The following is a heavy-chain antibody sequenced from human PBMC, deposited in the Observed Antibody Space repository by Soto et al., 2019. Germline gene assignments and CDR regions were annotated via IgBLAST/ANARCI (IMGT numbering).Heavy chain of an antibody. CDR1: GFTFSNYW. CDR2: INSDGSST. CDR3: ARAPGIAVVYGMDV. Sequence: GGSLRLSCAASGFTFSNYWMHWVRQAPGKGLVWVSRINSDGSSTSYADSVKGRFTIPRDNAKNTLFLQMNSLRAEDTAVYYCARAPGIAVVYGMDVWGQGTTVTVSS. J-gene: IGHJ6*02. D-gene: IGHD6-19*01. V-gene: IGHV3-74*01.